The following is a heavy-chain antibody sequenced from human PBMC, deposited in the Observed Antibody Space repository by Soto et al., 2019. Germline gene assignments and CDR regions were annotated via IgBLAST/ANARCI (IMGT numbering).Heavy chain of an antibody. Sequence: GGSLRLSCAASGFTFSGSAMHWVRQASGKGLEWVGRIRSKANSYATAYAASVKGRFTISRDDSKNTAYLQMNSLKTEDTAVYYCTSPQQLASLHYYYYYYMDVWGKGTTVTVSS. D-gene: IGHD6-13*01. V-gene: IGHV3-73*01. J-gene: IGHJ6*03. CDR3: TSPQQLASLHYYYYYYMDV. CDR2: IRSKANSYAT. CDR1: GFTFSGSA.